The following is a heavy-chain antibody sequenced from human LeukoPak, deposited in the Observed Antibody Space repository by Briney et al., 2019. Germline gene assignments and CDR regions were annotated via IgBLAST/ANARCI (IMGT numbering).Heavy chain of an antibody. V-gene: IGHV3-73*01. CDR2: IRSKANSYAT. Sequence: GGSLKLSCAASGFTFSGSAMHWVRQASGKGLEWVGRIRSKANSYATAHAASVKGRFTISRDDSKNTAYPQMNSLKTEDTAVYYCTRHFTYYYDSSGYGDYYFDYWGQGTLVTVSS. CDR3: TRHFTYYYDSSGYGDYYFDY. CDR1: GFTFSGSA. J-gene: IGHJ4*02. D-gene: IGHD3-22*01.